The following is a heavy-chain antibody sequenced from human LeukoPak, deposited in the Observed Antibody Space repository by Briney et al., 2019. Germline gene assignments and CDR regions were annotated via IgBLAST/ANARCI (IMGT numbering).Heavy chain of an antibody. V-gene: IGHV4-59*11. Sequence: SEPLPLPCTASGRPSSSHYWSRIRQPPGKGLERNPYIYYSGSTPHPPPPQSRLTLSVETSENQFSLRRSSVTAADTAVYYCATTVPTVTMGGFDYWGQGTLVTVSS. D-gene: IGHD4-17*01. CDR3: ATTVPTVTMGGFDY. CDR2: IYYSGST. J-gene: IGHJ4*02. CDR1: GRPSSSHY.